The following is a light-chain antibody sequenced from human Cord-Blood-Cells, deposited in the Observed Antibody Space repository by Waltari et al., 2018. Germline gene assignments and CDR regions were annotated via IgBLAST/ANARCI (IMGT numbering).Light chain of an antibody. CDR2: DAS. V-gene: IGKV3-11*01. CDR1: QGVSSS. CDR3: QQRSNWPPLT. Sequence: ETVLTQSPATVSLSPGRRATLSCRARQGVSSSLAWYQQKPGQAPRLLIYDASNRATGIPARFSGSGSGTDFTLTISSLEPEDFAVYYCQQRSNWPPLTFGGGTKVEIK. J-gene: IGKJ4*01.